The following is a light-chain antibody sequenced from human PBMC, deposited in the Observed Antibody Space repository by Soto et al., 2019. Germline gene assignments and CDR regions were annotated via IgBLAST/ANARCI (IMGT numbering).Light chain of an antibody. CDR1: QSVSSNY. Sequence: EIVLTQSPGTLSLSPGERATLSCRASQSVSSNYLAWYQLKPGQALRLLIYGASSRATGIPDRFSGSGSGTDFTLTISRLEPEDFAVYYCQQYGSSRTFGQGTKVEIK. CDR2: GAS. V-gene: IGKV3-20*01. CDR3: QQYGSSRT. J-gene: IGKJ1*01.